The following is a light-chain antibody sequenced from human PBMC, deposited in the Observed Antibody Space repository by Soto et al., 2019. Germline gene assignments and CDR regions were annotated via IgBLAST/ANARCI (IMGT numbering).Light chain of an antibody. CDR2: WAS. Sequence: DIVMTQSPDSLAVSLGERATINCKSSQSVLYSSNNKNYLAWYQQKPGQPPKLFIYWASTRESGVPDRFTGSGSGIDLTLTITSLQSEYGAVYYCQQYYSTPFPFGPGTKVDIE. CDR1: QSVLYSSNNKNY. J-gene: IGKJ3*01. V-gene: IGKV4-1*01. CDR3: QQYYSTPFP.